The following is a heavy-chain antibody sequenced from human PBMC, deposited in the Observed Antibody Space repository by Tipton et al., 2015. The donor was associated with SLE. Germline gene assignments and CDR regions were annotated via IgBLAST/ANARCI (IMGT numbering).Heavy chain of an antibody. J-gene: IGHJ6*02. CDR3: AGDPYSSSRTWYYGMDV. CDR1: GGSFSGYY. D-gene: IGHD6-13*01. V-gene: IGHV4-34*01. CDR2: INHTGST. Sequence: TLSLTCAVYGGSFSGYYWTWIRQTPGKGLEWIGEINHTGSTKYNPSLKSRVTISVDKSKNQFSLQLSSVTAADTAVYYCAGDPYSSSRTWYYGMDVWGQGTTVTVSS.